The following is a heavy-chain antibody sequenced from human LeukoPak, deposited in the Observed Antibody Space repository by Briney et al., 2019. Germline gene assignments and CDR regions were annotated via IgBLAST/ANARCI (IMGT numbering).Heavy chain of an antibody. V-gene: IGHV3-64*01. Sequence: PGGSLRLSYVASGFTFSSYAMQWVRQAPGKGLEYVSGVSSNGGTAYYGNSVKGRFTISRDNSKNTLYLQMGSLREEDTAVYYCARDGAARNDFWGQGTLVTVSS. J-gene: IGHJ4*02. CDR3: ARDGAARNDF. CDR1: GFTFSSYA. CDR2: VSSNGGTA. D-gene: IGHD6-6*01.